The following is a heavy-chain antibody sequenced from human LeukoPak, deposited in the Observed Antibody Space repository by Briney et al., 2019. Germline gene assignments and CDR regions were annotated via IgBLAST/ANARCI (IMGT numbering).Heavy chain of an antibody. CDR3: ARAPANYGIDDY. V-gene: IGHV1-46*04. J-gene: IGHJ4*02. CDR2: IYPSVGST. D-gene: IGHD3-16*01. CDR1: GYTFTSYY. Sequence: ASVKVSCKASGYTFTSYYMHWVRQAPGQGLEWVGIIYPSVGSTSYAPKLQGRVTMTRDTSTNTVYMELSSLRSEDTAVYYCARAPANYGIDDYWGQGTLVTVSS.